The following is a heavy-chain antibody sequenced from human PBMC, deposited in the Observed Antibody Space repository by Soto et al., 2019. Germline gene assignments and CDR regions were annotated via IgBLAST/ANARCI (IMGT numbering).Heavy chain of an antibody. D-gene: IGHD3-10*02. CDR1: GGTFSSYA. V-gene: IGHV1-69*01. J-gene: IGHJ6*02. Sequence: QVQLVQSGAEVKKPGSSVKVYCKASGGTFSSYAISWVRQAPGQGLEWMGGIIPIFGTANYAQKFQGRVSITSYESADTASSELSSLRAEATAVYYSVQGGVVRGVKDGLGICCQGNTVTVSS. CDR3: VQGGVVRGVKDGLGI. CDR2: IIPIFGTA.